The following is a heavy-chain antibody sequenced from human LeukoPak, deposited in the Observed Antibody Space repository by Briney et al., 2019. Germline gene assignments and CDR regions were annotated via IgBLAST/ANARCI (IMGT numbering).Heavy chain of an antibody. J-gene: IGHJ6*02. Sequence: SGGSLRLSCAASGFNFGSYEMNWVRQAPGKGLEWVAVISYDGSNKYYADSVKGRFTISRDNSKNTLYLQMNSLRAEDTAVYYCAKPLRYQDYYYYGMDVWGQGTTVTVSS. V-gene: IGHV3-30*18. CDR1: GFNFGSYE. D-gene: IGHD2-2*01. CDR3: AKPLRYQDYYYYGMDV. CDR2: ISYDGSNK.